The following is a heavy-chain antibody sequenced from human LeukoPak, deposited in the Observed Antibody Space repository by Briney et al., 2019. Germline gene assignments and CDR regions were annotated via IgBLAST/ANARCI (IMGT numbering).Heavy chain of an antibody. CDR2: ISSSSSYI. J-gene: IGHJ6*03. CDR1: GFTVSSNY. CDR3: ARSFDNYYYYYMDV. D-gene: IGHD3-10*01. Sequence: GGSLRLSCAASGFTVSSNYMSWVRQAPGKGLEWVSSISSSSSYIYYADSVKGRFTISRDNAKNSLYLQMNSLRAEDTAVYYCARSFDNYYYYYMDVWGKGTTVTISS. V-gene: IGHV3-21*01.